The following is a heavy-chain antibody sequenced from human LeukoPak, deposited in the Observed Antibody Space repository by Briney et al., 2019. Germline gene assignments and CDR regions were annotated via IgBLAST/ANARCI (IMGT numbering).Heavy chain of an antibody. V-gene: IGHV4-30-2*01. Sequence: PLQTLSLTCAVSGGSISSGGYSWSWIRQPPGKGLEWSGYIYHSGSTYYNPSLKSRVTISVDRSKNQFSLKLSSVTAADTAVYYCARGGLYDSSGYYDYWGQGTLVTVSS. D-gene: IGHD3-22*01. CDR1: GGSISSGGYS. J-gene: IGHJ4*02. CDR2: IYHSGST. CDR3: ARGGLYDSSGYYDY.